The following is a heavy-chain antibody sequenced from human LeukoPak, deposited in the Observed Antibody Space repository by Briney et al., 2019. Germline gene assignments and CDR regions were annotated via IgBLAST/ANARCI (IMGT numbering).Heavy chain of an antibody. CDR1: GGSISSGDYY. CDR2: IYYSGST. CDR3: ARSVYYGMDV. V-gene: IGHV4-61*08. D-gene: IGHD5/OR15-5a*01. J-gene: IGHJ6*02. Sequence: SETLSLTCTVSGGSISSGDYYWSWIRQPPGKGLEWIGYIYYSGSTNYNPSLKSPVTISVDTSKNQFSLKLSSVTAADTAVYYCARSVYYGMDVWGQGTTVTVSS.